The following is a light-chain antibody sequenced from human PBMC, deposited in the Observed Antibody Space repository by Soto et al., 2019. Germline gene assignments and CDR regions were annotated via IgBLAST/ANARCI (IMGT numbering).Light chain of an antibody. J-gene: IGLJ1*01. CDR2: DVT. CDR3: CSYAGSHTYV. CDR1: SSDVGGYNF. V-gene: IGLV2-11*01. Sequence: QSVLTQPRSVSGSPGQSVTISCTGTSSDVGGYNFVSWYQHHPGKAPKLMLYDVTKRPSGVPDRFSGSKSDNTASLTISGLQAEDEADYYCCSYAGSHTYVFGTGTKLTVL.